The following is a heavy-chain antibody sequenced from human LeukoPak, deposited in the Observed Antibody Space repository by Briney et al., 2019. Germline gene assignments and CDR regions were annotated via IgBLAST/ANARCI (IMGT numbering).Heavy chain of an antibody. CDR3: AKDRSYYDSSGYYLTFDY. J-gene: IGHJ4*02. CDR2: IETSGGST. CDR1: GFTFSSYG. Sequence: SGGTLRLSCAASGFTFSSYGMSWVRQAPGKGLEWVSAIETSGGSTYYADSVKGRFTISRDNSKNTLYLQMNSLRAEDTAVYYCAKDRSYYDSSGYYLTFDYWGQGTLVTVSS. D-gene: IGHD3-22*01. V-gene: IGHV3-23*01.